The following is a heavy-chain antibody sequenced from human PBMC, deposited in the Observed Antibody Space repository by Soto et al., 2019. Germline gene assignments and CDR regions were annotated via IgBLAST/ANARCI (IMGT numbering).Heavy chain of an antibody. CDR1: GFTFSNYA. J-gene: IGHJ5*02. D-gene: IGHD2-2*01. CDR3: TKRRRRGGEVPAESDP. V-gene: IGHV3-23*01. CDR2: ISGSGSST. Sequence: GGSLRLSCAASGFTFSNYAMSWVRQAPGKGLEWVSEISGSGSSTYYADSVKGRFTISRDNSKNTLFLQMNSLRAEDTAVYYCTKRRRRGGEVPAESDPWGQGTPVTVSS.